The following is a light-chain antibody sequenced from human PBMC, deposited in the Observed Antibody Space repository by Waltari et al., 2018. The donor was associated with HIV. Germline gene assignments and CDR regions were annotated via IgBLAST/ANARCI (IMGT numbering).Light chain of an antibody. Sequence: STELTQDPVVSVALGQTVRITCQGDSVRSYYASWYQQKPGHAPALVIYGKNNRPSGIPDRFSGSTSGTTASLTITGAQAEDEADYYCNSRDNSSKHYVFGSGTKVTVL. J-gene: IGLJ1*01. CDR2: GKN. V-gene: IGLV3-19*01. CDR1: SVRSYY. CDR3: NSRDNSSKHYV.